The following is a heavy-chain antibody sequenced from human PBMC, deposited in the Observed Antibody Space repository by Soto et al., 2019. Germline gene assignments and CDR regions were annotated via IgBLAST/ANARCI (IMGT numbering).Heavy chain of an antibody. J-gene: IGHJ4*02. Sequence: QVQLVQSGAEMKKPGASVKVSCEASGYTFTAFYIHWVRQAPGHGLEWMGWINANGGGTKYAQKFEGRVTRTRDTSINTAYRELTRLTSDDTAVYYCARSVHTMIPGVRFRVDQWGQGSLVTISS. CDR1: GYTFTAFY. V-gene: IGHV1-2*02. D-gene: IGHD3-10*01. CDR3: ARSVHTMIPGVRFRVDQ. CDR2: INANGGGT.